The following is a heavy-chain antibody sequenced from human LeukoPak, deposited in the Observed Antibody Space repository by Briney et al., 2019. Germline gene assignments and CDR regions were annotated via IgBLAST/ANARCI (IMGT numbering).Heavy chain of an antibody. CDR2: IYSGGST. V-gene: IGHV3-66*01. D-gene: IGHD6-19*01. CDR3: ARDLSSGTRQWLFHYFDY. CDR1: GFTVSSNY. J-gene: IGHJ4*02. Sequence: GGSLRLSCAASGFTVSSNYMSWVRQAPGKGLEWVSVIYSGGSTYYADSVKGRFTISRDNSKNTLYLQMNSLRAEDTAVYYCARDLSSGTRQWLFHYFDYWGQGTLVTISS.